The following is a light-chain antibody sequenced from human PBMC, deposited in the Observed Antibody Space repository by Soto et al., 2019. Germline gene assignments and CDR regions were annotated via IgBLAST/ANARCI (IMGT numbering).Light chain of an antibody. CDR2: DVN. CDR1: SSDVGGYSF. Sequence: QSALTQPPSASGSPGQSVTISCTGTSSDVGGYSFVSWDQQHPGKAPKVLIYDVNKPPSGVPDRFSGSKSGNTASLTVSGLQADDEADYYCSSHAGSYNPLVFGPGTKVTVL. V-gene: IGLV2-8*01. J-gene: IGLJ1*01. CDR3: SSHAGSYNPLV.